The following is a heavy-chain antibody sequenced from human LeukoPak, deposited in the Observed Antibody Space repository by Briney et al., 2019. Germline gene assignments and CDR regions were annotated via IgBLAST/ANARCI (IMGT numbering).Heavy chain of an antibody. CDR3: ARSGRGVDSFYFYMDV. Sequence: GGSLRLSCAASGFTFSQYWMSWVRQAPGKGVERVANIKHDGREKQNGSVNNYVDSVKGRFTISRHNDKNSMYLQMNSLRAEDTAVYYCARSGRGVDSFYFYMDVWGKGTTVTVSS. CDR2: IKHDGREKQNGSVN. D-gene: IGHD3-10*01. V-gene: IGHV3-7*01. CDR1: GFTFSQYW. J-gene: IGHJ6*03.